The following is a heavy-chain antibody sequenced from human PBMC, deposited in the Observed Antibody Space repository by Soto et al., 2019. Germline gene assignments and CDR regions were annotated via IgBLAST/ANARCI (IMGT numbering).Heavy chain of an antibody. CDR2: IYHSGST. J-gene: IGHJ5*02. D-gene: IGHD6-19*01. Sequence: SETLSLTCAVSGGSISSSNWWSWVRQPPGKGLEWIGEIYHSGSTNYNPSLKSRVTISVDKSKNQFSLKLSSVTAADTAVYYCAQGERSGWYGGNWFDPWGQGTLVTVSS. CDR3: AQGERSGWYGGNWFDP. CDR1: GGSISSSNW. V-gene: IGHV4-4*02.